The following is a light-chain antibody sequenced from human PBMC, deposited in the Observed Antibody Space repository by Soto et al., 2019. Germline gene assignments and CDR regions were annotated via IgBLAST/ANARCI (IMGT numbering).Light chain of an antibody. Sequence: DIVMTQSPDSLAVSLGERATINCKSSQSVLYSSNNKNYLAWYQQKPGQPPKLLIYWASTRESGVPDRFSGSGSGTDVTLTISSLQAEDVAVYYCQQYYSTRTFGQGTKVESK. J-gene: IGKJ1*01. CDR1: QSVLYSSNNKNY. CDR2: WAS. V-gene: IGKV4-1*01. CDR3: QQYYSTRT.